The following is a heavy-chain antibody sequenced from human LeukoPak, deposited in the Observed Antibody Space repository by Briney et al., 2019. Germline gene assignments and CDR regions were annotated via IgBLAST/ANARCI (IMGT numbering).Heavy chain of an antibody. V-gene: IGHV1-69*06. CDR2: IIPIFGTA. CDR1: GGTFSSYA. D-gene: IGHD3-10*01. CDR3: VGPGYGSGIPTVMDD. Sequence: SVKVSCKASGGTFSSYAISWVRQAPGQGLEWMGGIIPIFGTANYAQKFQGRVTITADKSTSTAYMELSSLRSEDTAVYYCVGPGYGSGIPTVMDDWGKGATVTVSS. J-gene: IGHJ6*04.